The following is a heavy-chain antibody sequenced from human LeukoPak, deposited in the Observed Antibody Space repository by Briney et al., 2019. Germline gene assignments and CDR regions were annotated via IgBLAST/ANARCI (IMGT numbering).Heavy chain of an antibody. CDR3: AKDSSGWYEEYFQH. D-gene: IGHD6-19*01. V-gene: IGHV3-23*01. J-gene: IGHJ1*01. CDR2: ISGSGGST. Sequence: GGSLRFSCAASGFTFSSYAMSWVRQAPGKGLEWVSAISGSGGSTYYADSVKGRFTISRDNSKDTLYLQMNSLRAEDTAVHYCAKDSSGWYEEYFQHWGQGTLVTVSS. CDR1: GFTFSSYA.